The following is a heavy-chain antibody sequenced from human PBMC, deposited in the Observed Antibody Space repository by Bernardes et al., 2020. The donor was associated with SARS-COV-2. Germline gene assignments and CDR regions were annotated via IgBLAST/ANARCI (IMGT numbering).Heavy chain of an antibody. Sequence: SETLSLTCAVYGGPFSDYFWTWIRQSPGKGLEWIAESSPTGVARYNPSFQSRATISMDTSKNQFSLGLTSVTAADTAVYYCTSLSPHCSRDNCYQNAFEICGQGTMLTVSS. CDR1: GGPFSDYF. CDR2: SSPTGVA. D-gene: IGHD2-15*01. V-gene: IGHV4-34*01. CDR3: TSLSPHCSRDNCYQNAFEI. J-gene: IGHJ3*02.